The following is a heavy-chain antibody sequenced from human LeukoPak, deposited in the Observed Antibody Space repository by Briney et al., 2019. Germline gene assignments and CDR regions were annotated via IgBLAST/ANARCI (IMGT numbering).Heavy chain of an antibody. CDR1: GFTVSTKY. D-gene: IGHD3-3*01. Sequence: GGSLRLSCAASGFTVSTKYMSWVRQAPGKGLEWVSFIYSDGSTYYADSVKGRVTISRDNSKNTLYLQMNSLRAEDTAVYYCASYYLEWLFGWAFDIWGQGTMVTVFS. J-gene: IGHJ3*02. V-gene: IGHV3-66*02. CDR2: IYSDGST. CDR3: ASYYLEWLFGWAFDI.